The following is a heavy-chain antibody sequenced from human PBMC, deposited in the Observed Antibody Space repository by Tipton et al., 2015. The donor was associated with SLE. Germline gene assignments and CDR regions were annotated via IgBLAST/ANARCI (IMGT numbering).Heavy chain of an antibody. CDR1: GGSISSGGYS. D-gene: IGHD3-10*01. J-gene: IGHJ4*02. CDR3: ASSPPWFRELYPTYFDS. V-gene: IGHV4-30-2*01. CDR2: IYHSGST. Sequence: TLSLTCTVSGGSISSGGYSWSWIRQPPGKGLEWMGNIYHSGSTSYNSSLKSRVTISVDRSKNQVSLNLSSVTAADTAVYYCASSPPWFRELYPTYFDSWGRGTLVTVSS.